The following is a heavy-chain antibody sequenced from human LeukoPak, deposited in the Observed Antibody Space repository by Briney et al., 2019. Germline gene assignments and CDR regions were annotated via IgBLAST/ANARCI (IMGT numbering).Heavy chain of an antibody. Sequence: PGGSLRLSCEASGFTFSSYAMHWVRQAPGKGLEWVAVISYDGSNKYYADSVKGRFTISRDNSKNTLYLQMNSLRAEDTAVYYCAREYCSSTSCHYYFDYWGQGTLVTVSS. CDR3: AREYCSSTSCHYYFDY. D-gene: IGHD2-2*01. J-gene: IGHJ4*02. V-gene: IGHV3-30*04. CDR2: ISYDGSNK. CDR1: GFTFSSYA.